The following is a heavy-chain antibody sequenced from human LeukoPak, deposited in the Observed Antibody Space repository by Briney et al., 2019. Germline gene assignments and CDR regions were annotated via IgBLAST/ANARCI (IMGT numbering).Heavy chain of an antibody. CDR1: GFTFSDHW. J-gene: IGHJ4*02. V-gene: IGHV3-7*01. CDR3: VRGPYALF. CDR2: IKQDGTEK. D-gene: IGHD2-2*01. Sequence: PGGSLRLSCAASGFTFSDHWLSWVRQAPGKGLEWVANIKQDGTEKNYVDSVKGRFTISRDNARNSLYLQMNSLRAEDTAVYYCVRGPYALFWGQGTLVSVSS.